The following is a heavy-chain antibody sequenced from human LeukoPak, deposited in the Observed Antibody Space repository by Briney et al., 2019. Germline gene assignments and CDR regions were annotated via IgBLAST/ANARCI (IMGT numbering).Heavy chain of an antibody. CDR1: GGSFSGYY. Sequence: SETLSLTCAVYGGSFSGYYWSWIRQPPGKGLEWIGEINHSGSTNYNPSLKSRVTISVDTSKNQFFLKLSSVTAADTAVYYCARAGDIVVVPAAMETNWFDPWGQGTLVTVSS. V-gene: IGHV4-34*01. J-gene: IGHJ5*02. CDR2: INHSGST. D-gene: IGHD2-2*01. CDR3: ARAGDIVVVPAAMETNWFDP.